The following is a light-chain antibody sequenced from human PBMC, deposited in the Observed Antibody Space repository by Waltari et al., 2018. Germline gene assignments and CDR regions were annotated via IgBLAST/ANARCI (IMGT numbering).Light chain of an antibody. V-gene: IGLV2-14*03. J-gene: IGLJ2*01. CDR3: SSHTSNSVVV. Sequence: QSVLTQPASVSGSPGQSITISCTGTSSDVGGYNYVSWYQQHPGKAPKVMIYDVSNRPSGVSNRFSRSKSGNTASLTISGLQAEDEAEYYCSSHTSNSVVVFGGGTKLTVL. CDR1: SSDVGGYNY. CDR2: DVS.